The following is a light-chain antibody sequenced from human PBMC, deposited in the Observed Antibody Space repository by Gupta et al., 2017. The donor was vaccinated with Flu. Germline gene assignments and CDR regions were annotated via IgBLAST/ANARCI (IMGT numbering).Light chain of an antibody. CDR2: DDN. J-gene: IGLJ1*01. V-gene: IGLV3-21*02. Sequence: SYVLTQVPSVSVAPGQTARSACGGNNIGSKRVNWYQQKPGQAPVLVVYDDNNRPSGIPERFSGSNSGNTATLTISRVEAGDEADYYCHVWDECSDHSVFGTGTKVTVL. CDR3: HVWDECSDHSV. CDR1: NIGSKR.